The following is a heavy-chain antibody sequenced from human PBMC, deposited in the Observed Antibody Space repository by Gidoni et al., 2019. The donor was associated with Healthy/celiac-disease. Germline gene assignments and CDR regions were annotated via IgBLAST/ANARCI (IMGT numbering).Heavy chain of an antibody. Sequence: EVRLVESGGGLVQPGGSLRLSCAASGFTVSSNYMSWVRQAPGKGLECVSVISSVGSTYYADSVQGRFTISRDNAKYTLYLQMNSLRAEDTSVYYCARDNRITMIGYYGMDVWGQGTTVTVSS. D-gene: IGHD3-22*01. V-gene: IGHV3-66*01. CDR3: ARDNRITMIGYYGMDV. CDR2: ISSVGST. CDR1: GFTVSSNY. J-gene: IGHJ6*02.